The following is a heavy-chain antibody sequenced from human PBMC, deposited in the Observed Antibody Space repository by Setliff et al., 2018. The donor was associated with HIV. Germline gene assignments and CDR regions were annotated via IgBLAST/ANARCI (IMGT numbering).Heavy chain of an antibody. CDR2: ISGYNGIT. CDR3: ARIKARDDAFDI. CDR1: GYTFTSYG. Sequence: ASVKVSCKASGYTFTSYGISWVRQAPGQGLEWMGWISGYNGITKYSQKLQGRVTMTTDTSTSTAYMELRSLRSDDTAVYYCARIKARDDAFDIWGQGTMVTVS. V-gene: IGHV1-18*01. J-gene: IGHJ3*02.